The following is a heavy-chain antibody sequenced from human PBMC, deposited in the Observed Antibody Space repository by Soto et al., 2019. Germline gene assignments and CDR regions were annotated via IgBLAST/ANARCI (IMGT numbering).Heavy chain of an antibody. D-gene: IGHD3-16*01. Sequence: SETLSLTCGVSGYSITSGLYWGWVRQSPGKGLEWIGTISYSAKTFYNPSLASRFSMAVDSSKNQFPLRLTSVTAADTALYYCTRGAGAPWVRFDSWGRGILVTVSS. J-gene: IGHJ4*02. CDR1: GYSITSGLY. CDR3: TRGAGAPWVRFDS. V-gene: IGHV4-38-2*01. CDR2: ISYSAKT.